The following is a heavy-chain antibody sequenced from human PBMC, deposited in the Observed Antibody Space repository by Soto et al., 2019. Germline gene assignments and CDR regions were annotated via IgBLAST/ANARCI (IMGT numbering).Heavy chain of an antibody. D-gene: IGHD2-2*01. CDR2: IYYSGST. J-gene: IGHJ5*02. V-gene: IGHV4-59*01. Sequence: SGTLSLTCTVSGGSISSYYWSWIRQPPGKGLEWIGYIYYSGSTNYNPSLKSRVTISVDTSKNQFSLKLSSVTAADTAVYYCAHGGGCSSTSCYEEHNWFDPWGQGTLVTVSS. CDR3: AHGGGCSSTSCYEEHNWFDP. CDR1: GGSISSYY.